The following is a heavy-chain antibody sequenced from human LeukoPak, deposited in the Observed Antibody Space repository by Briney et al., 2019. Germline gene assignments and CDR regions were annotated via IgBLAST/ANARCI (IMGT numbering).Heavy chain of an antibody. CDR1: GGTFSSYA. CDR3: ARPEDYGDSSDVFDY. Sequence: SVKVSCKASGGTFSSYAISWVRQAPGQGLEWMGGIIPIFGTANYAQKFQGRVTITADESTSTAYMELSSLRSEDTAVYYCARPEDYGDSSDVFDYWGQGTLVTVSS. CDR2: IIPIFGTA. J-gene: IGHJ4*02. D-gene: IGHD4-17*01. V-gene: IGHV1-69*01.